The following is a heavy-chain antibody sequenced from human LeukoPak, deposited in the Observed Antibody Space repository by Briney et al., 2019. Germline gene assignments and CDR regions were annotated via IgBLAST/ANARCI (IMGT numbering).Heavy chain of an antibody. Sequence: GGSLRLSCAASGFTFSSYGMHWVRQAPGKGLEWVAVIWYDGSNKYYADSVKGRFTISRDNSKNTLYLQMNSLRAEGTAVYYCARDFAAYCSGGSCYSPYFDYWGQGTLVTVSS. CDR2: IWYDGSNK. CDR1: GFTFSSYG. D-gene: IGHD2-15*01. J-gene: IGHJ4*02. CDR3: ARDFAAYCSGGSCYSPYFDY. V-gene: IGHV3-33*01.